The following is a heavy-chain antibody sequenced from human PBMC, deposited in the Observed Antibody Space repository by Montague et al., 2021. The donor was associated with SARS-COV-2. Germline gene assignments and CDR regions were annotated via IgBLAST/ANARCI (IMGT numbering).Heavy chain of an antibody. CDR3: TRHVHMTWPEPSPGFDY. CDR2: VHYSGRP. D-gene: IGHD1-1*01. V-gene: IGHV4-39*01. Sequence: SETLSLTCTVSGDSISSSSYNWGWIRQPPGKGLEWIGSVHYSGRPYYNPSLKSRVTIYVDTSKNQLSLKLSSVTAPDTAVYYCTRHVHMTWPEPSPGFDYWGQGTLVTVSS. J-gene: IGHJ4*02. CDR1: GDSISSSSYN.